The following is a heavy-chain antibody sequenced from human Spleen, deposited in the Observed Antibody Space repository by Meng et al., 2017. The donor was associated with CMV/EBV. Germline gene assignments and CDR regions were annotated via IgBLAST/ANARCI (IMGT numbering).Heavy chain of an antibody. CDR1: GFTFNTYH. J-gene: IGHJ4*02. D-gene: IGHD3-10*01. CDR3: ARGRGYGSGSVGNY. CDR2: ISSSSNHI. V-gene: IGHV3-21*01. Sequence: GGSLRISCADSGFTFNTYHMHWVRQAPGKGLEWVSSISSSSNHIYYADTVKGRLTISRDNAKNSLYLQMNSLRAEDTAVYYCARGRGYGSGSVGNYWGRGTLVTVSS.